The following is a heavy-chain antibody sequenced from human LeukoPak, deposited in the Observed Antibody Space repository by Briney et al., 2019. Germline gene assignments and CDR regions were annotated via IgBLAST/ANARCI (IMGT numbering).Heavy chain of an antibody. J-gene: IGHJ3*02. CDR1: GGSVSSGSYY. CDR2: IYYSGGT. CDR3: ARALYGSGSYYAMIGAFDI. Sequence: PSETLSLTCTVSGGSVSSGSYYWSWIRQPPGKGLEWIGYIYYSGGTNYNPSLKSRVTISVDTSKNQFSLKLSSVTAADTAVYYCARALYGSGSYYAMIGAFDIWGQGTMVTVSS. D-gene: IGHD3-10*01. V-gene: IGHV4-61*01.